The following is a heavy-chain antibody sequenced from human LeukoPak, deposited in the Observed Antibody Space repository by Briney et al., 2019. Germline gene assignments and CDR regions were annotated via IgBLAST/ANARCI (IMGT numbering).Heavy chain of an antibody. D-gene: IGHD1-26*01. J-gene: IGHJ5*02. V-gene: IGHV4-61*01. CDR3: ASSWAGRRSNWFDP. Sequence: SETLSLTCTVSGGSISSSSYYWSWIRQPPGKGLEWIGYIYYSGSTNYNPSLKSRVTISVDTSKNQFSLKLSSVTAADTAVYYCASSWAGRRSNWFDPWGQGTLVTVSS. CDR2: IYYSGST. CDR1: GGSISSSSYY.